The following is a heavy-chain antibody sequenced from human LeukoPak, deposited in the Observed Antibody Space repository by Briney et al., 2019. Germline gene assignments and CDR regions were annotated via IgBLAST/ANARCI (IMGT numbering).Heavy chain of an antibody. Sequence: GGSLRLSCAASGFTFSSYGMHWVRQAPGKGLEWVAFIRYDGSNKYYTDSVKGRFTISRDNSKNTLYLQMNSLRAEDTAVYYCAKTLGYCSSTSCYNLGYWGQGTLVTVSS. CDR1: GFTFSSYG. J-gene: IGHJ4*02. D-gene: IGHD2-2*02. CDR2: IRYDGSNK. V-gene: IGHV3-30*02. CDR3: AKTLGYCSSTSCYNLGY.